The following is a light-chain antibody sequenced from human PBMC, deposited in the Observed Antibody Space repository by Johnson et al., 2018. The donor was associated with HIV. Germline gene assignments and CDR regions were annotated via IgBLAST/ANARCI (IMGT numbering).Light chain of an antibody. CDR1: SSNIGNNY. Sequence: QSVLTQPPSVSAAPGQKVTISCSGSSSNIGNNYVSWYQQLPGTAPKLLIYDNNKRPSGIPDRFSGSKSGTSATLDITGLQTGDEADYYCGNWVRSLSAHYVFEHGTKVTFL. CDR3: GNWVRSLSAHYV. CDR2: DNN. J-gene: IGLJ1*01. V-gene: IGLV1-51*01.